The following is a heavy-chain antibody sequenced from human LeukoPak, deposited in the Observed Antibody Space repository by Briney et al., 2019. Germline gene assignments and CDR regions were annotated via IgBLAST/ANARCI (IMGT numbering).Heavy chain of an antibody. CDR1: GFTFSDYW. CDR2: IKQDGSQR. Sequence: GGSLRHSCTASGFTFSDYWMTWVREALGKGPEWVSNIKQDGSQRYYVDSVRSRFTISRDNAKNTLLLQMNGLRAEDTVVYYCARRGGSSSRRSPIDYWGQGTLVTVSS. D-gene: IGHD6-6*01. J-gene: IGHJ4*02. V-gene: IGHV3-7*01. CDR3: ARRGGSSSRRSPIDY.